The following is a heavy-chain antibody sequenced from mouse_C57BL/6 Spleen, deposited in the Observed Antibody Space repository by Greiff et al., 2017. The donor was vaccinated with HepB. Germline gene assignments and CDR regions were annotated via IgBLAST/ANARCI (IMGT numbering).Heavy chain of an antibody. CDR1: GYTFTSYG. Sequence: VQLQQSGAELARPGASVKLSCKASGYTFTSYGISWVQQRTGQGLEWIGAIYARSGNTYYNDKFKGKSTQTGDNSSSTAYMELRSLTSEDSAVYVCARRDYYGSSYQYYFDYWGQGTTLTVSS. CDR2: IYARSGNT. J-gene: IGHJ2*01. CDR3: ARRDYYGSSYQYYFDY. D-gene: IGHD1-1*01. V-gene: IGHV1-81*01.